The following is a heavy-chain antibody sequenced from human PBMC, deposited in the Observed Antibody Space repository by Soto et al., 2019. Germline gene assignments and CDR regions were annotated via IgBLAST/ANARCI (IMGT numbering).Heavy chain of an antibody. V-gene: IGHV3-33*01. J-gene: IGHJ4*02. CDR3: ARDGTNYGDYLDY. Sequence: QVQLVDSGGGVVQPGRSLRLSCAASGFTFRNYGMHWVRQAPGKGLEWVALVWYDGTNKYYTDSVKGRFTISRDNSKNTLYLQMNSLRVEDTAVYYCARDGTNYGDYLDYWGQGTLVTVSS. CDR1: GFTFRNYG. CDR2: VWYDGTNK. D-gene: IGHD4-17*01.